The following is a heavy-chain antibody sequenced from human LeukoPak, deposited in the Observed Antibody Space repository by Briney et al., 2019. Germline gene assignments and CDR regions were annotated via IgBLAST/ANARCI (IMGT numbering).Heavy chain of an antibody. D-gene: IGHD3-10*01. CDR3: AKMSGVVWFGELRLPFDS. CDR1: GFTFSSYA. V-gene: IGHV3-23*01. CDR2: ISAGGVSLFSGSGSAA. J-gene: IGHJ4*02. Sequence: GGSLRLSCAASGFTFSSYAMSWVRQAPGKGPQWVSVISAGGVSLFSGSGSAAYYADSVGGRFTISRDNSKNTLYLQMNSLRADDAAVYYCAKMSGVVWFGELRLPFDSWGQGTVVTVSS.